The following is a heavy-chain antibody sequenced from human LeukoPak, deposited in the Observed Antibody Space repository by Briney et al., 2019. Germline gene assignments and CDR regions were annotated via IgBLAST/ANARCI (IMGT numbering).Heavy chain of an antibody. V-gene: IGHV3-21*01. Sequence: KPGGSLRLSCAASGLTFSTYNMNWVRQAPGKGLEWVSSISGSSSYIYYADSVKGRFNISRDNAKNSLYLQMNSLRAEDTAVYYCARDLLGWELHYFDYWGQGTLVTVSS. CDR2: ISGSSSYI. J-gene: IGHJ4*02. CDR1: GLTFSTYN. CDR3: ARDLLGWELHYFDY. D-gene: IGHD1-26*01.